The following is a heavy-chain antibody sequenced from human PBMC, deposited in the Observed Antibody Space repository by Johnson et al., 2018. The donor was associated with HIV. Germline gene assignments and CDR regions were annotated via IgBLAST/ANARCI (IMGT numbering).Heavy chain of an antibody. CDR1: GFTVSRNY. CDR3: SGDSSGYYYYDAFDI. Sequence: VQLVESGGGLVQPGGSLRLSCAASGFTVSRNYMSWVRQAPGKGLEWVSLIYSGGSTYYADSVKGRFTISRDNSKNTLYLQMNSLRAEDTAVYYCSGDSSGYYYYDAFDIWGQGTMVTVSS. J-gene: IGHJ3*02. V-gene: IGHV3-66*01. CDR2: IYSGGST. D-gene: IGHD3-22*01.